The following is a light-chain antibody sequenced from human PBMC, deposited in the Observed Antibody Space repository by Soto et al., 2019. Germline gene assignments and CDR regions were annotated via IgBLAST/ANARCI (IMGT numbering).Light chain of an antibody. Sequence: QSALTQPASVSGSPGQSITISCTGTSSDVGGHNYVSWYQQHPGKAPKLLIYEISNRPSGVSNRFSGSRSGNTASLTISGLQAEDEADYYCKSYRSSRILVFGTGTKVTVL. CDR1: SSDVGGHNY. V-gene: IGLV2-14*01. CDR3: KSYRSSRILV. CDR2: EIS. J-gene: IGLJ1*01.